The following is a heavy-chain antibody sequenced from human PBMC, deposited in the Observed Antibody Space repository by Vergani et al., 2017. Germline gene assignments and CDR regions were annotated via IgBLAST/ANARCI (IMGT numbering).Heavy chain of an antibody. D-gene: IGHD2-2*02. V-gene: IGHV3-11*01. Sequence: QVQLVESGGGLVKPGGSLRLSCAASGFTFSDYYMSWIRQAPGKGLEWVSYISSSGSTIYYADSVKGRFTISRDNAKNSLYLQMNSLRAEDTAVYYCARDLEYCSSTSCYTAYYYYMDVWGKXP. J-gene: IGHJ6*03. CDR3: ARDLEYCSSTSCYTAYYYYMDV. CDR2: ISSSGSTI. CDR1: GFTFSDYY.